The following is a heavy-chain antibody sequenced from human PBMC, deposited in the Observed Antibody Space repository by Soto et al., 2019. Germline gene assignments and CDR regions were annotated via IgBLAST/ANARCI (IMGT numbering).Heavy chain of an antibody. CDR1: GGTFSSYA. J-gene: IGHJ6*02. CDR2: IIPIFGTA. Sequence: QVQLVQSGAEVKKPGSSVKVSCKASGGTFSSYAISWVRQAPGQGLEWMGGIIPIFGTANYALKSQGRVTITADESTSTAYMELSSLRSEDTAVYYCARDDVVVVAATPYYYYGMDVCGQGTTVTVSS. V-gene: IGHV1-69*01. CDR3: ARDDVVVVAATPYYYYGMDV. D-gene: IGHD2-15*01.